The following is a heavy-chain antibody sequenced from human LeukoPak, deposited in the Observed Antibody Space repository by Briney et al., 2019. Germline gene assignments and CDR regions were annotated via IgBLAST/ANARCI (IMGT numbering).Heavy chain of an antibody. CDR3: ARVSGLEMANLRY. Sequence: GGSLRLSCAPSGFTVSSNYMSWVRQAPGKGLEWVSVIYSGGSTYYADSVKGRFNISRDNSKNTLYLQMNSLRAEDTAVYYCARVSGLEMANLRYWGQGTLVTVSS. D-gene: IGHD5-24*01. CDR2: IYSGGST. V-gene: IGHV3-53*01. J-gene: IGHJ4*02. CDR1: GFTVSSNY.